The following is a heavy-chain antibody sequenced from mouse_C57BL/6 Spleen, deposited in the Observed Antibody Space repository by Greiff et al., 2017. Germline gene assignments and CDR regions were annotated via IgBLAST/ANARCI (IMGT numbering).Heavy chain of an antibody. CDR1: GFSFNTYA. D-gene: IGHD1-1*01. CDR3: VRQEGSYGSSYGFDY. Sequence: EVKLVESGGGLVQPKGSLKLSCAASGFSFNTYAMNWVRQAPGKGLEWVARIRSKSNNYATYYADSVKDRFTISRDDSESMLYLQMNNLKTEDTAMYYCVRQEGSYGSSYGFDYWGQGTTLTVSS. CDR2: IRSKSNNYAT. J-gene: IGHJ2*01. V-gene: IGHV10-1*01.